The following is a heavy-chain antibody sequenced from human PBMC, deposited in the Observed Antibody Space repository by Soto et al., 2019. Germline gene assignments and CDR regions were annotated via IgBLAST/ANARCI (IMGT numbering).Heavy chain of an antibody. CDR2: INSDGSVS. J-gene: IGHJ6*03. V-gene: IGHV3-74*01. Sequence: EVKLVESGGGLVQPGGSLRLSCAASGFTFSNYWVYWVRQAPGQGLVWVSRINSDGSVSSYADSVKGRLTISRDNVKNTLYLQMNSLRVEDTAVYYCARGDCVGGSCYSLAGSFYYYMDVWGKGTTVTVFS. CDR3: ARGDCVGGSCYSLAGSFYYYMDV. CDR1: GFTFSNYW. D-gene: IGHD2-15*01.